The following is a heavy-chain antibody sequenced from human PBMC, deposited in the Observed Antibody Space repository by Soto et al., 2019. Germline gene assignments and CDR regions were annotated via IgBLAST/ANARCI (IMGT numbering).Heavy chain of an antibody. CDR3: ARVRYDRSGFDH. CDR1: GDSISRSHW. V-gene: IGHV4-4*02. D-gene: IGHD3-22*01. CDR2: ISHSGIT. J-gene: IGHJ4*02. Sequence: QVQLQESGPGLVRPSGALSVTCAVSGDSISRSHWWSWVRQSPGKGLEWIGEISHSGITNYNPSLNSRVTISGDKSKNQLSLKLTSVTAAETAVYYCARVRYDRSGFDHWGQGTLVSVSS.